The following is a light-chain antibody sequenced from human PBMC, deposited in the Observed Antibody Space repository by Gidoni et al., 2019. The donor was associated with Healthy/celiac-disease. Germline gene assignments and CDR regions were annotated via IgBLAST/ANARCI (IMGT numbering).Light chain of an antibody. CDR1: QSVSSSF. V-gene: IGKV3-20*01. Sequence: EIVLTQSPGTLSLSPGERATLSCRASQSVSSSFLAWYQQKPGQAPRLLIYGASSRATGIPDRFSGSGSGTDFTLSISRLEPEDFAVYYCQHYGSSQFTFGPXTKVDIK. CDR2: GAS. CDR3: QHYGSSQFT. J-gene: IGKJ3*01.